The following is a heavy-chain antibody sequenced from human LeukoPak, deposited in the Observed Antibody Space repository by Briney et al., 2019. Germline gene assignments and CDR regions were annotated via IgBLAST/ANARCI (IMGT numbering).Heavy chain of an antibody. CDR1: GGSISSYY. CDR2: IYTSGST. J-gene: IGHJ4*02. Sequence: SETLSLTCTVSGGSISSYYWNWIRQPAGKGLEWIGRIYTSGSTNYDPSLKSRVSISIDTSKNQFSLKLSSVTAADTAVYYCARGQGTVTTHWGQGTLVTVSS. V-gene: IGHV4-4*07. D-gene: IGHD4-17*01. CDR3: ARGQGTVTTH.